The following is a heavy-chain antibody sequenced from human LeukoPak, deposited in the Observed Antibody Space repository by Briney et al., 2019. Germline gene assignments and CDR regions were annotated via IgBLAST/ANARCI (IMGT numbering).Heavy chain of an antibody. Sequence: GGSLRLSCAASGFAVSNNYMSWVRQAPGKGLEWVSVIYSGGSTYYADSVKGRFTISRDTSRNTLYLQMNSLRVEDTAVYYCARDVLDSGGYLNPSHYWGQGTLVTVSS. D-gene: IGHD2-15*01. CDR1: GFAVSNNY. CDR2: IYSGGST. CDR3: ARDVLDSGGYLNPSHY. J-gene: IGHJ4*02. V-gene: IGHV3-53*01.